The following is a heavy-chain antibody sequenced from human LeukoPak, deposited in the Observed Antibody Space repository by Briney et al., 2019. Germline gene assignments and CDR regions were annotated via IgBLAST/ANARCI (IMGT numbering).Heavy chain of an antibody. J-gene: IGHJ4*02. CDR1: GYSFTSYW. CDR3: ARRRGSCTDGSCLADY. V-gene: IGHV5-51*01. CDR2: IYPGDSDT. Sequence: GESLKISCQGFGYSFTSYWIGWVRQMPGKGLEWMGIIYPGDSDTRYSPSFQGQVTISADKSISTAYLQWSSLKASDTAMYYCARRRGSCTDGSCLADYWGQGTLVTVFS. D-gene: IGHD2-15*01.